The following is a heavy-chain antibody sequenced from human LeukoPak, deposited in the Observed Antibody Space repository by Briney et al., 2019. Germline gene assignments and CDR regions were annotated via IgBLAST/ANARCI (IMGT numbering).Heavy chain of an antibody. Sequence: PGGSRRLTCGGAGFALSNLGVDRARQAPGKGLEWVSYISGSGSSIYYVDSVKGRFTFSRENAKNSLFLQMNSLRAEDTAVYYCARLRSSSGHDYWGQGTLVTVSS. J-gene: IGHJ4*02. CDR1: GFALSNLG. D-gene: IGHD6-13*01. V-gene: IGHV3-48*03. CDR2: ISGSGSSI. CDR3: ARLRSSSGHDY.